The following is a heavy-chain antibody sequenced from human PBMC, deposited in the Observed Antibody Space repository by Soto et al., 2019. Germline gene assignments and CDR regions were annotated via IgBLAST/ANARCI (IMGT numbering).Heavy chain of an antibody. D-gene: IGHD3-22*01. V-gene: IGHV1-69*13. CDR3: ARDRGHYYDSSGYYPNFDY. Sequence: SVKVSCKASGGTFSFYAISWVRQAPGQGLEWMGGIIPIFGTAKYAQKFQGRVTITADESTSTAYMELSSLRSEDTAVYFCARDRGHYYDSSGYYPNFDYWGQGTLVTVSS. J-gene: IGHJ4*02. CDR2: IIPIFGTA. CDR1: GGTFSFYA.